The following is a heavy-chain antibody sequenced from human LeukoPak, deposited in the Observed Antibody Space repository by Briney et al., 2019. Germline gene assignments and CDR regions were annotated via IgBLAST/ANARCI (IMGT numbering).Heavy chain of an antibody. Sequence: GGSLRLSCAASGFTVSSNYMSWVRQAPGKGLEWVSVIYSGGSTYYANSVKGRFTISRDNSKNTLYLQMNSLRAEDTAVYYCARTTVTTLEDYWGQGTLVTVSS. CDR3: ARTTVTTLEDY. J-gene: IGHJ4*02. CDR1: GFTVSSNY. D-gene: IGHD4-17*01. CDR2: IYSGGST. V-gene: IGHV3-53*01.